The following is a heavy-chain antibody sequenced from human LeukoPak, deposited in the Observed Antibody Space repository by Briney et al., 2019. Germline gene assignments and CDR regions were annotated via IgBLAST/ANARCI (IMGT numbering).Heavy chain of an antibody. CDR2: VYYTGST. Sequence: SETLSLTCNVSGTSITSYYWSWIRQPPGKGLEWIGYVYYTGSTNFNPSPESRLNMTLDMSKSQFSLSLASVTAADTAVYFCARNNYDFCSGTSNDVLDIWGPGTLVIVSS. V-gene: IGHV4-59*01. D-gene: IGHD3-3*01. CDR3: ARNNYDFCSGTSNDVLDI. CDR1: GTSITSYY. J-gene: IGHJ3*02.